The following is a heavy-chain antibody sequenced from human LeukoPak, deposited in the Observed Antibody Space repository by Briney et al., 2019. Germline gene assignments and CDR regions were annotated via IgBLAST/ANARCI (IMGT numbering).Heavy chain of an antibody. Sequence: GGSLRLSCAASGFTFSSYGMHWVRQAPGKGLEWVAVIWYDGSYKYYVDSVKGRFTISRDNSKNTLSLQMNSLRAEDTAVYYCAKDLRDTVTTSDYMDVWGKGTTVTVSS. D-gene: IGHD5-18*01. J-gene: IGHJ6*03. CDR1: GFTFSSYG. V-gene: IGHV3-30*02. CDR3: AKDLRDTVTTSDYMDV. CDR2: IWYDGSYK.